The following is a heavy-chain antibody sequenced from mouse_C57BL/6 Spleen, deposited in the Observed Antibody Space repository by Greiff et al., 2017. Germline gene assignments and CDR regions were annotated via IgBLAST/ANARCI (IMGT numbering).Heavy chain of an antibody. J-gene: IGHJ1*03. V-gene: IGHV1-74*01. CDR3: ASPNWDGYFDD. CDR2: IHPSDSDT. D-gene: IGHD4-1*01. Sequence: QVQLQQPGAELVKPGASVKVSCKASGYTFTSYWMHWVKQRPGQGLEWIGRIHPSDSDTNYNQKFKGKATLSVDKSSSTAYMQLSRLTAEDSAVYYCASPNWDGYFDDWGTGTTVTVSS. CDR1: GYTFTSYW.